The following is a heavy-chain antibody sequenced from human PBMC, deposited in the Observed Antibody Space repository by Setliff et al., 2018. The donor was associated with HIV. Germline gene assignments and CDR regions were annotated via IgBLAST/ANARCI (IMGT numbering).Heavy chain of an antibody. J-gene: IGHJ4*02. CDR3: AGRRNYDYLWGSYRPGFIY. V-gene: IGHV4-34*01. CDR1: GESFSDYY. D-gene: IGHD3-16*01. Sequence: SETLSLTCSVYGESFSDYYWSWIRQPPGKGLEWNGEINHSGSTNYNPSLKSRVTISVDTSKNQFSLKVSSVTAADTAVYYCAGRRNYDYLWGSYRPGFIYWGQGTLVTVSS. CDR2: INHSGST.